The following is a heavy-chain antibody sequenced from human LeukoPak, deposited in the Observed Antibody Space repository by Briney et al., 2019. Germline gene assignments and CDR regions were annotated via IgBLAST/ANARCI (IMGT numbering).Heavy chain of an antibody. V-gene: IGHV4-31*03. CDR3: ARGATWIQLWFDAFDI. CDR2: IYYSGST. D-gene: IGHD5-18*01. CDR1: GGSISSGGYY. J-gene: IGHJ3*02. Sequence: PSQTLSLTCTVSGGSISSGGYYWSWIRQHPGKGLEWIGYIYYSGSTYYNPSLKSRVTISVDTSKNQFSLKLSSVTAADTAVYYCARGATWIQLWFDAFDIWDQGTMVTVSS.